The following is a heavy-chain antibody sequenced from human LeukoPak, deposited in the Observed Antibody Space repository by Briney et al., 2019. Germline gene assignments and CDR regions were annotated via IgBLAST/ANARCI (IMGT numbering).Heavy chain of an antibody. J-gene: IGHJ5*02. CDR2: IYYSGTT. Sequence: PSQTLSLTCTVSGGSLSTSSYFWAWIRQPPGKALEWIGSIYYSGTTYYNPSLKSRVTISQDTSKNQFSLKLTSVTAADTAVYFCARRQYTNSPFDPWGQGTLVTVSS. V-gene: IGHV4-39*01. CDR1: GGSLSTSSYF. CDR3: ARRQYTNSPFDP. D-gene: IGHD2-2*02.